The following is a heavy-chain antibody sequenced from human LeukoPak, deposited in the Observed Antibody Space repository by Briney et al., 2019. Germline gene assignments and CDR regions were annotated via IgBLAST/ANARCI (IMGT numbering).Heavy chain of an antibody. J-gene: IGHJ4*02. D-gene: IGHD4-17*01. Sequence: PGGSLRLSCAASGFTFSSYSTNWVRQAPGKGLEWVSYISDSSRTIYYADSVKGRFTISRDNAKNSLSLQMNSLRAEDTAVYYCATALDYDDSRDYWGQGTLVTVSS. CDR1: GFTFSSYS. CDR2: ISDSSRTI. V-gene: IGHV3-48*04. CDR3: ATALDYDDSRDY.